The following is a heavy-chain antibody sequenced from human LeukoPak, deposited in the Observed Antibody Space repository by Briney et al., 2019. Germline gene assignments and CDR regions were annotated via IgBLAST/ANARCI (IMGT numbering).Heavy chain of an antibody. CDR1: GFTVSSNY. V-gene: IGHV3-53*01. CDR3: ARGSSGWYYFDY. Sequence: PGGSLRLSCAASGFTVSSNYMSWVRQAPGKGLEWVSLIYSGGSTYYADSVKGRFTISRDNSKNTVYLQMNSLRAEDTAVYYCARGSSGWYYFDYWGQGTLVTVSS. CDR2: IYSGGST. D-gene: IGHD6-19*01. J-gene: IGHJ4*02.